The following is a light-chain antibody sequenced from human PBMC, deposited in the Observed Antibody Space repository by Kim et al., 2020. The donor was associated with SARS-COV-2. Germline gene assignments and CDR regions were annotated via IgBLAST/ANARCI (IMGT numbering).Light chain of an antibody. V-gene: IGLV6-57*03. J-gene: IGLJ2*01. CDR3: QSYDNSNHVV. CDR2: EDN. CDR1: SGSSASTY. Sequence: KVTMAGTRGSGSSASTYVQWYKRLTGSAPTTLIYEDNQSPAGVPDRFSGSIDGSSNSASLTISGLKTGEEADYYCQSYDNSNHVVFGGGTQLTVL.